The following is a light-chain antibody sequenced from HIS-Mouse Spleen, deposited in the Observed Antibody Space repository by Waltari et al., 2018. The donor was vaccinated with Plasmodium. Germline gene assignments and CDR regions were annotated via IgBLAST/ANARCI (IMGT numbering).Light chain of an antibody. Sequence: QTVVTQETSFSVSPGGTVTLTCGLSSGSVSTSYYPSWYQQTPGHAPRTLIYSTNTRSSGVPDRFSGSILGNKAALTITGAQADDESDYYCVLYMGSGTVVFGGGTKLTVL. CDR1: SGSVSTSYY. CDR3: VLYMGSGTVV. J-gene: IGLJ2*01. CDR2: STN. V-gene: IGLV8-61*01.